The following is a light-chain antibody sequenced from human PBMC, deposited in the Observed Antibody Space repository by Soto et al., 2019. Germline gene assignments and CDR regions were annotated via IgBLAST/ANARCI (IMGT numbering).Light chain of an antibody. CDR2: EVT. CDR1: SSDVGGSDH. J-gene: IGLJ1*01. Sequence: QSVLTQPASVSGSPGQSITISCTGTSSDVGGSDHVSWYQQRPGKAPKLIIYEVTNWPSGVSHRFSGSKSGNTASLTISGLQAEDEADYYCNSYTTSTTLDVFGTGTKVTVL. V-gene: IGLV2-14*01. CDR3: NSYTTSTTLDV.